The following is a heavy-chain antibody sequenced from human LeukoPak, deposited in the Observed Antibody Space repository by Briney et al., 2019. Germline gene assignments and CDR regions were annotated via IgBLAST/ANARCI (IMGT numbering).Heavy chain of an antibody. J-gene: IGHJ6*03. CDR2: ISDVGSHT. V-gene: IGHV3-74*01. CDR1: GFTFSSYW. CDR3: ARAKFSAYTGNPGARKSSYDMDV. D-gene: IGHD1-26*01. Sequence: PGGSLRLSCAASGFTFSSYWMHWVRQAPGKGLVWVSRISDVGSHTYYADSVKGRFTISRDNAKNSLYLQMNSLRAEDTAVYYCARAKFSAYTGNPGARKSSYDMDVWGKGTTVTVSS.